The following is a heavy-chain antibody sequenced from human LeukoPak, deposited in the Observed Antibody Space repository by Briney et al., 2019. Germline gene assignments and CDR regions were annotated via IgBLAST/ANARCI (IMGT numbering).Heavy chain of an antibody. D-gene: IGHD3-10*01. J-gene: IGHJ4*02. CDR1: GVSISSSKW. Sequence: SGTLSLTCAVSGVSISSSKWWSWVRQTPEKGLEWIGEVHHTGSTNYNPSVKSRFTISVDKSMHHVSLQLSSVTAADTAVYYCARGYFYSSGSSSLFDSWGQGTLVTVSS. CDR3: ARGYFYSSGSSSLFDS. V-gene: IGHV4-4*02. CDR2: VHHTGST.